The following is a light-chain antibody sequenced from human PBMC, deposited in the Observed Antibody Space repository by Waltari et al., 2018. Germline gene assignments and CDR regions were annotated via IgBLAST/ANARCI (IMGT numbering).Light chain of an antibody. J-gene: IGLJ1*01. CDR3: YSSDSTGLRV. V-gene: IGLV3-10*01. CDR2: EDT. CDR1: ELPSKY. Sequence: SYELTQPPSVSVSPGQTARITCSGHELPSKYAYWFQQKSGQAPRLVIYEDTKRPFGIPERFSGSSSGTVATLTITGAQVDDEADYYCYSSDSTGLRVFGGGTTVVVL.